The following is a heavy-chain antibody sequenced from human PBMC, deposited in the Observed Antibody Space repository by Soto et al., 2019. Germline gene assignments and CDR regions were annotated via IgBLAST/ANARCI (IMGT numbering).Heavy chain of an antibody. CDR1: GGTFSSYA. CDR2: IIPIFGTA. Sequence: SVKVSCKASGGTFSSYAISWVRQAPGQGLEWMGGIIPIFGTANYAQKFQGRVTITADKSTSTAYLQWSSLKASDTAMYYCVVQQKLPWVNYWGQGTLVTVSS. CDR3: VVQQKLPWVNY. J-gene: IGHJ4*02. D-gene: IGHD6-13*01. V-gene: IGHV1-69*06.